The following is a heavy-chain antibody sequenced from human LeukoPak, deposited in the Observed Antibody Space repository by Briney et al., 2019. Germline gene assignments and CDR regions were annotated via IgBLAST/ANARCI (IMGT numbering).Heavy chain of an antibody. Sequence: SVKVSCKASGGTFSSYAISWVRQAPGQGLEWMGGIIPIFGTANYAQKFQGRVTITADKSTSTAYMELSSLRSEDTAVYYCARALTKYYYYYYMDVWDKGTTVTVSS. V-gene: IGHV1-69*06. CDR3: ARALTKYYYYYYMDV. D-gene: IGHD3-3*01. J-gene: IGHJ6*03. CDR1: GGTFSSYA. CDR2: IIPIFGTA.